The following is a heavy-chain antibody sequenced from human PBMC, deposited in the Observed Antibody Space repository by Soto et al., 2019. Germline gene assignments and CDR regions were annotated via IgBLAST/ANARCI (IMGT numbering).Heavy chain of an antibody. J-gene: IGHJ4*02. Sequence: EVQLVQSGAEVKKPGESLRISCKGSGYSFTSYWISWVRQMPGKGMEWRGRIDASVSNTNYSQSCRGNVTISAKKSISTAYRQWRSLQASDTAMYYCARLQAAAGDNDLTFDYWGQGTLVTVSS. CDR2: IDASVSNT. CDR1: GYSFTSYW. D-gene: IGHD6-13*01. CDR3: ARLQAAAGDNDLTFDY. V-gene: IGHV5-10-1*01.